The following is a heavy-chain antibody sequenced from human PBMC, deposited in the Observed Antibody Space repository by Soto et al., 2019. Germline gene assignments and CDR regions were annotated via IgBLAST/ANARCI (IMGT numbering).Heavy chain of an antibody. CDR2: ISYDGSNK. Sequence: QVQLVESGGGVVQPGRSLRLSCAASGFTFSSYAIHWVRQAPGKRLEWVAVISYDGSNKYYADSVKGRFTISRDNSKNTLYLQMNSLRAEDTAVYYCARADVMVTANSYFDYWGQGTLVTVSS. CDR1: GFTFSSYA. V-gene: IGHV3-30-3*01. J-gene: IGHJ4*02. D-gene: IGHD2-21*02. CDR3: ARADVMVTANSYFDY.